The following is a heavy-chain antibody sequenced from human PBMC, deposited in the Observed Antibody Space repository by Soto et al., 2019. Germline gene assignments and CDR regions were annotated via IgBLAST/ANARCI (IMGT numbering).Heavy chain of an antibody. V-gene: IGHV4-59*08. J-gene: IGHJ6*03. Sequence: SETLSLTCTVSGGSISSYYWSWIRQPPGKGLEWIGYIYYSGSTNYNPSLKSRVTISVATSKNQFSLKLSSVTAADTAVYYCARHKQWLRSHYYYYMDVWGKGTTVTVSS. CDR1: GGSISSYY. CDR3: ARHKQWLRSHYYYYMDV. D-gene: IGHD5-12*01. CDR2: IYYSGST.